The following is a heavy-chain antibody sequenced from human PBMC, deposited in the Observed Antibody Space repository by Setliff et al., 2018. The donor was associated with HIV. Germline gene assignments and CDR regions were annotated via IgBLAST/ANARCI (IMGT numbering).Heavy chain of an antibody. D-gene: IGHD1-26*01. CDR3: ARDRVEAERGAFDI. Sequence: GGSLRLSCAASGFTFSSYSFHWVRPAPGKGLEWVTVISHDGNNKFYADSVKGRFTISRDNSKDTVSLQMTSLTSDDTAMYYCARDRVEAERGAFDIWGQGTMVTVSS. J-gene: IGHJ3*02. CDR2: ISHDGNNK. CDR1: GFTFSSYS. V-gene: IGHV3-30*01.